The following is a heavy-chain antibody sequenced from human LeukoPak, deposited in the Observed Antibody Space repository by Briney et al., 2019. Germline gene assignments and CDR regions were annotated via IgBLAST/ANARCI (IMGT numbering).Heavy chain of an antibody. CDR2: INTNTGNP. CDR1: GYTFTSYA. CDR3: ARDNCSGGSCYDYYFDY. J-gene: IGHJ4*02. V-gene: IGHV7-4-1*02. D-gene: IGHD2-15*01. Sequence: ASVKVSCKASGYTFTSYAMNWVRQAPGQGLEWMGWINTNTGNPTYAQGFTGRFVFSLDTSVSTAYLQISSPKAEDTAVYYCARDNCSGGSCYDYYFDYWGQGTLVTVSS.